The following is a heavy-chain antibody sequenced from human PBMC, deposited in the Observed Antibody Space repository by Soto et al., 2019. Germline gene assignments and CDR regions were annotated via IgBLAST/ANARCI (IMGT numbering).Heavy chain of an antibody. V-gene: IGHV1-69*13. D-gene: IGHD4-17*01. J-gene: IGHJ6*02. Sequence: SVKVSCKASGGTFSSYAISWVRQAPGQGLEWMGGIIPIFGTANYAQKFQGRVTITADESTSTSYMELSSLRSEDSAVYYCARARNHMTTLYYYGMDVWGQGTTVTVSS. CDR2: IIPIFGTA. CDR3: ARARNHMTTLYYYGMDV. CDR1: GGTFSSYA.